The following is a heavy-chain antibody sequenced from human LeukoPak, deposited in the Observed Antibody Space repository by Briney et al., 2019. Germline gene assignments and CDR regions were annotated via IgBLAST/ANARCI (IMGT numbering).Heavy chain of an antibody. CDR3: ASAVRGKQNSFDY. J-gene: IGHJ4*02. V-gene: IGHV3-21*01. CDR1: GFTFSSYS. CDR2: ISSSSSYI. Sequence: GGSLRLSCAASGFTFSSYSMNWVRQAPGKGLEWVSSISSSSSYIYYADSVKGRFTISRDNAKNSLYLQMNSLRAEDTAVYYCASAVRGKQNSFDYWGQGTLVTVSS. D-gene: IGHD3-10*01.